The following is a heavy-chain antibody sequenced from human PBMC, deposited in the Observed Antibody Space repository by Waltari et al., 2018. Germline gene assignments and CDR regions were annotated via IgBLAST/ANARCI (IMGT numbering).Heavy chain of an antibody. CDR3: VREKDLGGTCVFDF. J-gene: IGHJ4*02. Sequence: QLVAFVGRLFLTGRSHRPSSEAPCLCFSNSWLDWVRQVPGKGLVWVARTNKDGSGTVYADFVEGRLTISRDNAKSTLHLQMTSLTAEDTAVYYCVREKDLGGTCVFDFWGRGTLVTVSS. V-gene: IGHV3-74*01. CDR1: CLCFSNSW. D-gene: IGHD1-26*01. CDR2: TNKDGSGT.